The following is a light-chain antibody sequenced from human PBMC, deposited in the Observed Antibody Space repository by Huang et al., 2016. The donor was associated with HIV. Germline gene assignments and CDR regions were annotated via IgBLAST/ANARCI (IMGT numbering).Light chain of an antibody. CDR3: QQYNSYSGYT. CDR1: QSISRG. J-gene: IGKJ2*01. Sequence: DIQMTQSPSTLSASVGDRVTITCRASQSISRGLAWYQQKSGKAPKLLIYKASSLERGGPSRFSGSGSGTEFTLTISSLQPDDFGTYYCQQYNSYSGYTFGQGTKLEIK. CDR2: KAS. V-gene: IGKV1-5*03.